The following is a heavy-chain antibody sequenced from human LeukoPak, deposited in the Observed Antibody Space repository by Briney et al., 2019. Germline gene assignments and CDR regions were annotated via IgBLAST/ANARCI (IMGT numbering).Heavy chain of an antibody. D-gene: IGHD6-13*01. CDR2: IKQDGSEK. J-gene: IGHJ4*02. Sequence: TGGSLRLSCAASGFTFSSYAMSWVRQAPGKGLEWVANIKQDGSEKYYVDSVKGRFTISRDNAKNSLYLQMNSLRAEDTAVYYCAREGDSSSYFDYWGQGTLVTVSS. CDR3: AREGDSSSYFDY. V-gene: IGHV3-7*04. CDR1: GFTFSSYA.